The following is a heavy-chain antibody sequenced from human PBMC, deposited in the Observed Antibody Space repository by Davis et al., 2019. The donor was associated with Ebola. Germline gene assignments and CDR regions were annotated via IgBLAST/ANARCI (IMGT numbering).Heavy chain of an antibody. Sequence: SETLSLTCAVYGGSFSVSYWSWIRQPPGKGLEWIGEINHSGSTNYNPSLKSRVTISVDTSKNQFSLKLSSVTAADTAVYFCARRSYSSSLIDSWGQGSLVTVSS. CDR1: GGSFSVSY. CDR2: INHSGST. CDR3: ARRSYSSSLIDS. V-gene: IGHV4-34*01. D-gene: IGHD6-13*01. J-gene: IGHJ4*02.